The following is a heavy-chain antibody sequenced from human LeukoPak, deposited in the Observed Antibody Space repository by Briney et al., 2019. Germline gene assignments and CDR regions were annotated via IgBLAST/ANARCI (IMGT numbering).Heavy chain of an antibody. CDR2: INHSGST. CDR3: ARGAGYGSGSSTTPFDY. D-gene: IGHD3-10*01. J-gene: IGHJ4*02. V-gene: IGHV4-34*01. Sequence: SETLSLTCAVYGGSFSGYYWSWIRQPPGKGLEWIGEINHSGSTNYNPSLTSRVTISVDTSKNQFSLKLSSVTAADTAVYYCARGAGYGSGSSTTPFDYWGQGTLVTVSS. CDR1: GGSFSGYY.